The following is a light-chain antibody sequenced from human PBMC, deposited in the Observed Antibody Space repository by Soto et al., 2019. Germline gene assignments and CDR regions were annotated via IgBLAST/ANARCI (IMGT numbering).Light chain of an antibody. CDR1: QSVLYSSNNKNY. CDR3: QRYYSTPYT. V-gene: IGKV4-1*01. CDR2: WAS. J-gene: IGKJ2*01. Sequence: DIVMTQSPDSLAVSLGERATINCKSSQSVLYSSNNKNYLAWYQQKPGQPPKLLIYWASTRDSGVPDRFSGSGSGTDFTLTISSLQAEDVAVYYCQRYYSTPYTFGQGTKLEIK.